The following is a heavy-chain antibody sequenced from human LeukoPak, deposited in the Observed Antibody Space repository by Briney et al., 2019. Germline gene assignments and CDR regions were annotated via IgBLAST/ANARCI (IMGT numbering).Heavy chain of an antibody. Sequence: ASVKVSCKASGYTFTSYYMHWVRQAPGQGLEWMGIINPSGGSTSYAQKFQGRVTMTRDTSTSTVYMELSSLRSEDTAVYYCARAHLFSDYYDFWSGYYMGDYWGQGTLVTVSS. CDR2: INPSGGST. V-gene: IGHV1-46*01. J-gene: IGHJ4*02. CDR1: GYTFTSYY. D-gene: IGHD3-3*01. CDR3: ARAHLFSDYYDFWSGYYMGDY.